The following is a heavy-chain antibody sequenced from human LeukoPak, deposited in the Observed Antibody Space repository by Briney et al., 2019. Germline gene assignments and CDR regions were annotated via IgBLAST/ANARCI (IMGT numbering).Heavy chain of an antibody. V-gene: IGHV1-18*01. CDR2: ISAYNGNT. Sequence: ASVKVSCKASGYTFTSYVISWVRQAPGQGLEWMGWISAYNGNTDYAQKLQGRVTMTTDTSTSTAYMELKSLGSDDTALYYCARGGYSNYVDYWGQGTLVTVSS. D-gene: IGHD4-11*01. J-gene: IGHJ4*02. CDR1: GYTFTSYV. CDR3: ARGGYSNYVDY.